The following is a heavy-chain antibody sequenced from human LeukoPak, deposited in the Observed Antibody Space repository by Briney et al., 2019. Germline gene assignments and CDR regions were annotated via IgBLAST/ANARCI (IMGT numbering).Heavy chain of an antibody. V-gene: IGHV1-69*13. J-gene: IGHJ3*02. Sequence: SVKVSCKASGGTFSSYAISWVRQAPGQGLEWMGGIIPIFGTANYAQKFQGRVTITADESTSTAYMELSSLRSEDTAVYYCARDFYYDSSGFTPPSGAFDIWGQGTMVTVSS. D-gene: IGHD3-22*01. CDR2: IIPIFGTA. CDR1: GGTFSSYA. CDR3: ARDFYYDSSGFTPPSGAFDI.